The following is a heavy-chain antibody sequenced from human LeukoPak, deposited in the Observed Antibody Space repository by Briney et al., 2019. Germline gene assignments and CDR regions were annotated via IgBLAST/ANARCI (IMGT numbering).Heavy chain of an antibody. CDR1: GFTFSSYW. D-gene: IGHD3-9*01. CDR3: ARPFSVHFDWDY. V-gene: IGHV3-7*01. Sequence: GGSLRLSCAASGFTFSSYWMSWVRQAPGKGLEWVANIKQDGSEKYYVNSLKGRFIISRDNGKNSLYLQMNSLRAEDTAVYYCARPFSVHFDWDYWGQGTLVTVSS. J-gene: IGHJ4*02. CDR2: IKQDGSEK.